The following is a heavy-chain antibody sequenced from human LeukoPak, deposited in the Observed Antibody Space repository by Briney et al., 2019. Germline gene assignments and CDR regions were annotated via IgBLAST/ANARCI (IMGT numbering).Heavy chain of an antibody. V-gene: IGHV3-23*01. Sequence: PGGSLRLSCAASGFTFSNYAMNWVRQAPGKGLEWVSTISSSGGSAFYADSLKGRFTISRDNSKNTLYLQMNSLRAEDTALYYRAMNTPLAYWGQGTLVTVSS. J-gene: IGHJ4*02. CDR1: GFTFSNYA. CDR2: ISSSGGSA. D-gene: IGHD5-18*01. CDR3: AMNTPLAY.